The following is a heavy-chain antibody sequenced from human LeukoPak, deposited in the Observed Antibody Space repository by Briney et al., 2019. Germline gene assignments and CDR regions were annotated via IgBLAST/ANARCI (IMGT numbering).Heavy chain of an antibody. CDR1: GFTLSSYV. CDR2: ISGSGGST. D-gene: IGHD7-27*01. V-gene: IGHV3-23*01. CDR3: AKDVANWGSVFDY. Sequence: PSGGSLRLSCAASGFTLSSYVLSWVRQAPGKGLDWVSGISGSGGSTYYADSVKGRFTISRDNSKNTLYLQMNSLRAEDTAVYYCAKDVANWGSVFDYWGQGTLVTVSS. J-gene: IGHJ4*02.